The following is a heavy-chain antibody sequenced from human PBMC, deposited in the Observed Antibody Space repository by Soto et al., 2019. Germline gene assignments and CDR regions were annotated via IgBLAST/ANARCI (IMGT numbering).Heavy chain of an antibody. CDR1: GGSISSGGCY. V-gene: IGHV4-31*03. D-gene: IGHD3-22*01. J-gene: IGHJ4*02. CDR2: IYYSGST. Sequence: ILSLTCTVSGGSISSGGCYWSWIRQHPGKGLEWIGYIYYSGSTYYNPSLKSRVTISVDTSKNQFSLKLSSVTAADTAVYYCARVPIYYDPYQYFFDYWGQGTLVTVSS. CDR3: ARVPIYYDPYQYFFDY.